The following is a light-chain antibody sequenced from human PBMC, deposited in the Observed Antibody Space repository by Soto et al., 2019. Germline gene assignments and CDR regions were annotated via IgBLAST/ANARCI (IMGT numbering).Light chain of an antibody. J-gene: IGKJ1*01. CDR3: QQYSNYLWT. V-gene: IGKV1-39*01. CDR2: STS. Sequence: DIQMTQSPSSLSASVGDRVTITCRASQTINKNLNWYQQKPGQAPRLLIYSTSDFQSGVPSRFSGSGSETDFTLTITSLQPDDTETYFCQQYSNYLWTFGQGTKVDIK. CDR1: QTINKN.